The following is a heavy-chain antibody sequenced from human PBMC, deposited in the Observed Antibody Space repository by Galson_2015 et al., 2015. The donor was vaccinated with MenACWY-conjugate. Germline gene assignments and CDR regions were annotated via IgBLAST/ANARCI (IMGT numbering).Heavy chain of an antibody. J-gene: IGHJ3*02. V-gene: IGHV3-7*01. CDR3: VRDVFSSSSSWYDPDAFDN. Sequence: SLRLSCAASGFTFSTYWMNWVRQAPGKGREWVANIKQDGGEKDYVVSVKGRFNISRDNAKNSLHLQMNSLRAEDTAVYYCVRDVFSSSSSWYDPDAFDNWGHGTMVTVSS. D-gene: IGHD6-13*01. CDR2: IKQDGGEK. CDR1: GFTFSTYW.